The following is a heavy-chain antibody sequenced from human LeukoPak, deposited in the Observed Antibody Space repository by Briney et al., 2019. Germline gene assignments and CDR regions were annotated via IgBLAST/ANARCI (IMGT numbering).Heavy chain of an antibody. V-gene: IGHV4-30-2*01. CDR1: GGSISSGGYY. D-gene: IGHD4/OR15-4a*01. Sequence: PSQTLSLTCTVSGGSISSGGYYWSWIRQPPGKGLEWIGYIYHSGSTYYNPSLKSRVTISVDRSKNQFSLKLSSVTAADTAVYYCARGREMVLSFGLHNLFDPWGQGTLVTVSS. CDR2: IYHSGST. J-gene: IGHJ5*02. CDR3: ARGREMVLSFGLHNLFDP.